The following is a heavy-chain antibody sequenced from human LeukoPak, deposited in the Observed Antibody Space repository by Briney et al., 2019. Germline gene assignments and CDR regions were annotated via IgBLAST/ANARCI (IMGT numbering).Heavy chain of an antibody. Sequence: ASVKVSCKASGYTFTGFYLHWVRQAPGQGLEWMGWINPNSGGTNYAQKFQGRVTMTRDTSISTAYMELSSLRSEDTAVYYCVMTGYSLDYWGQGTLVTVSS. J-gene: IGHJ4*02. CDR2: INPNSGGT. V-gene: IGHV1-2*02. CDR3: VMTGYSLDY. D-gene: IGHD3-9*01. CDR1: GYTFTGFY.